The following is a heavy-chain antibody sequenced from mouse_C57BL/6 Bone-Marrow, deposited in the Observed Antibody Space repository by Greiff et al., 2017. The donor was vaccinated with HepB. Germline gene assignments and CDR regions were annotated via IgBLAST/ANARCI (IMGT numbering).Heavy chain of an antibody. Sequence: EVQLQESGGGLVKPGGSLKLSCAASGFTFSSYAMSWVRQTPEKRLEWVATISDGGSYTYYPDNVKGRFTISRDNSKNNLYLQMSHLKSEDTAMYYCARGVGYDDYAMDYWGQGTSVTVSS. CDR3: ARGVGYDDYAMDY. CDR2: ISDGGSYT. D-gene: IGHD2-2*01. V-gene: IGHV5-4*01. CDR1: GFTFSSYA. J-gene: IGHJ4*01.